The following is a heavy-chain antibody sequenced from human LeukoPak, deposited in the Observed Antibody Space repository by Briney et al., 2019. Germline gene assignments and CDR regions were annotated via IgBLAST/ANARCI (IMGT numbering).Heavy chain of an antibody. CDR1: GFTFSSYW. D-gene: IGHD4-17*01. CDR2: INGAGSSI. J-gene: IGHJ4*02. V-gene: IGHV3-74*01. Sequence: GGSLRLSCAASGFTFSSYWMHWVRHTPGKGLVWVSRINGAGSSISYADSVKGRVTISRDNAKNTLYLQMNNLRAEDTAVYYCARGGDYKNDYWGQGTLVTVSS. CDR3: ARGGDYKNDY.